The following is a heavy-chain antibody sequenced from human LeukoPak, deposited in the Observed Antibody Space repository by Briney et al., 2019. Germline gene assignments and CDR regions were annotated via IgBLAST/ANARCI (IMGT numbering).Heavy chain of an antibody. D-gene: IGHD3-10*01. CDR2: ISGSGGST. Sequence: PAGSLILSCAASGFTFSTYAMTWVRQAAGKGLEWVSAISGSGGSTYYADSVEGRFTISRDNSKNTLDLQMNSLRAEDTAVYYCAKSISIDNNWFDRWGQGTMVTLSS. CDR1: GFTFSTYA. CDR3: AKSISIDNNWFDR. V-gene: IGHV3-23*01. J-gene: IGHJ5*02.